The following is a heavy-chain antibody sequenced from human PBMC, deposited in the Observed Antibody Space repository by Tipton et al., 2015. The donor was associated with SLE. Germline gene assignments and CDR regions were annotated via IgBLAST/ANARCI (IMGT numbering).Heavy chain of an antibody. Sequence: SGFTFSSYSMNWVRQAPGKGLEWVSYISSSSSTIYYADSVKGRFTISRDNAKNSLYLQMDSLRAEDTAVYYCARDAVALGRGAFDIWGQGTMVTVSS. V-gene: IGHV3-48*01. CDR2: ISSSSSTI. CDR1: GFTFSSYS. D-gene: IGHD7-27*01. J-gene: IGHJ3*02. CDR3: ARDAVALGRGAFDI.